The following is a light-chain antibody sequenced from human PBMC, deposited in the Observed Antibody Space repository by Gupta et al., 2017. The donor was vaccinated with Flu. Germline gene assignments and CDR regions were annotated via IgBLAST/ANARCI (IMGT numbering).Light chain of an antibody. CDR3: QQAISFPWT. J-gene: IGKJ1*01. V-gene: IGKV1-12*01. Sequence: GARVAITCRASEGLSSWLAWYQPRPGKAPILLIYAATTLKSGVPSRFRGSGSGTDFTLTIPSLQAEDVATYYCQQAISFPWTFGQGTRVEI. CDR1: EGLSSW. CDR2: AAT.